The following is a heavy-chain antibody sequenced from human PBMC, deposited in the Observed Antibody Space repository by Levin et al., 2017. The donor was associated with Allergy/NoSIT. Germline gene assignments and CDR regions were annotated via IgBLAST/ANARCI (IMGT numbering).Heavy chain of an antibody. CDR3: ARVRNAGGRGWFDS. D-gene: IGHD2-8*02. CDR1: GDSIISGHYY. Sequence: SQTLSLPCTVSGDSIISGHYYWSWIRQPPGKGLEWIGHSYYSGTAYYNPSLTSRLTISVDTSQNQFSLKLSSVTAADTAVYYCARVRNAGGRGWFDSWGQGTLVTVSS. V-gene: IGHV4-31*03. CDR2: SYYSGTA. J-gene: IGHJ5*01.